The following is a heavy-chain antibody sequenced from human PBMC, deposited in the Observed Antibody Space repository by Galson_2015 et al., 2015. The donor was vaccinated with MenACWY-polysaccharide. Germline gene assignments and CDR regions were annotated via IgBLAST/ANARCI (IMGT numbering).Heavy chain of an antibody. CDR1: GFTFDDYA. CDR3: AKGYSYSKSPVDH. J-gene: IGHJ4*02. V-gene: IGHV3-9*01. Sequence: SLRLSCAASGFTFDDYAMHWVRQAPGKGLEWVSGISWNSDIIGYADSVKGRFTISRDSAKNSLYLQMNSLRPEDTALYYCAKGYSYSKSPVDHWGQGTLVTVSS. CDR2: ISWNSDII. D-gene: IGHD2-15*01.